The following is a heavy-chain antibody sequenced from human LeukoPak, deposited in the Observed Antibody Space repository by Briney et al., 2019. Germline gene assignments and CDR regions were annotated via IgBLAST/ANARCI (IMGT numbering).Heavy chain of an antibody. J-gene: IGHJ4*02. CDR2: FDPEDGET. CDR1: GYTLTEXS. V-gene: IGHV1-24*01. CDR3: ATVVVTAPGEDYFDY. D-gene: IGHD2-21*02. Sequence: ASVKVSCKVSGYTLTEXSXXXVRXXPGKGXXWMGXFDPEDGETIYAQKFQGRVTMTEDTSTDTAYMELSSLRSEDTAVYYCATVVVTAPGEDYFDYWGQGTLVTVSS.